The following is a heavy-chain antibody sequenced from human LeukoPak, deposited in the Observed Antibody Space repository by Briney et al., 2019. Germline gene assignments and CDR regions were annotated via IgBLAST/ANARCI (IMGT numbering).Heavy chain of an antibody. CDR2: ISGSGGST. V-gene: IGHV3-23*01. CDR3: AKVRSDSSGYYYGS. J-gene: IGHJ5*02. D-gene: IGHD3-22*01. CDR1: GFTFSSYA. Sequence: GGSLRPSCAASGFTFSSYAMSWVRQAPGKGLEWVSAISGSGGSTYYADSVKGRFTISRDNSKNTLYLQMNSLRAEDTAVYYCAKVRSDSSGYYYGSWGQGTLVTVYS.